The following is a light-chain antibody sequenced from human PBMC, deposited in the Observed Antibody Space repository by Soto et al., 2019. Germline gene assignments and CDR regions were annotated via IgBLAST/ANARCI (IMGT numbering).Light chain of an antibody. J-gene: IGLJ2*01. V-gene: IGLV2-8*01. Sequence: QSALTQPPSASGSPGQSVTISCTGTSSDFGAFNSISWYQQYPGKAPKLIIFDITQRPSGVPDRFSGSKSANTASLTVSGLQDEDEADYHCSSHAGSNSLMVFGGGTKLTVL. CDR3: SSHAGSNSLMV. CDR1: SSDFGAFNS. CDR2: DIT.